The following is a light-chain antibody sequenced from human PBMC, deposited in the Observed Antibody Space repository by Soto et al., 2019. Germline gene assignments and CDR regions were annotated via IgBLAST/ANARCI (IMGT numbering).Light chain of an antibody. J-gene: IGLJ1*01. CDR2: DVS. CDR1: SSDVGDYNY. V-gene: IGLV2-14*01. Sequence: QAVVTQPASVSGSPGQSITISCTGTSSDVGDYNYVSWYQQHPGKAPKLMIYDVSNRPSGVSNRFSGSKSGNTASLTISGLQAEDEADYYCSSYTSSSTLVVFGTGTKVTVL. CDR3: SSYTSSSTLVV.